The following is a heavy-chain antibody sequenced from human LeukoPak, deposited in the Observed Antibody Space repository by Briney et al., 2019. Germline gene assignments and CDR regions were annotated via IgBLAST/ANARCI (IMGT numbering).Heavy chain of an antibody. CDR1: GFTFSSYW. V-gene: IGHV3-74*01. J-gene: IGHJ4*02. Sequence: GGSLKLSCAASGFTFSSYWMHWVRQAPGKGLVWVSRINSDVSSTNYADSVKGRFTISRDSAKNTLYLQMNSLRAEDTAVYYCTTSSRRATDYWGQGTLVTVSS. D-gene: IGHD1-26*01. CDR2: INSDVSST. CDR3: TTSSRRATDY.